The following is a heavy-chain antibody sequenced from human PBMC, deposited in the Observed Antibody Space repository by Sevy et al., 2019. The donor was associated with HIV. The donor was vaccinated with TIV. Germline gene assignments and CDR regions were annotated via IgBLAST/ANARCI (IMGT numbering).Heavy chain of an antibody. Sequence: GGSLRLSCAASGFTFSSYAMHWVRQAPGKGLEWVAVISYDGSNKYYADSVKGRFTISRDNSKNTLYLQMNSLRAEDTAVYHCARAYGDYGGRYFDYWGQGTLVTVSS. CDR1: GFTFSSYA. CDR2: ISYDGSNK. J-gene: IGHJ4*02. D-gene: IGHD4-17*01. CDR3: ARAYGDYGGRYFDY. V-gene: IGHV3-30-3*01.